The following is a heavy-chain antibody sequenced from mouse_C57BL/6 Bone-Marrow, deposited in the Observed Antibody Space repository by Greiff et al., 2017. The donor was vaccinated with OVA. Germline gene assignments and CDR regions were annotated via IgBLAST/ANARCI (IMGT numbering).Heavy chain of an antibody. V-gene: IGHV1-61*01. D-gene: IGHD3-3*01. J-gene: IGHJ2*01. CDR3: ARWGWRYFDY. Sequence: QVQLQQPGAELVRPGSSVKLSCKASGYTFTSYWMDWVKQRPGQGLEWIGNIYPSDSETHDNQKFKDKATLTVDKSSSPTYRQLSSLTSEDSAVYACARWGWRYFDYWGQGTTLTVSS. CDR1: GYTFTSYW. CDR2: IYPSDSET.